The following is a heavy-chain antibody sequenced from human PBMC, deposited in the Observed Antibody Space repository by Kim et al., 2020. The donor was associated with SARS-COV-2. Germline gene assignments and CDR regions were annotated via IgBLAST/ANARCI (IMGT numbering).Heavy chain of an antibody. CDR2: NT. Sequence: NTRYSQKFQGRGSITRDTSATTAYLELSGLISEDTAVDYCAREAVAGSFDYWGQGTLVTVSS. CDR3: AREAVAGSFDY. J-gene: IGHJ4*02. V-gene: IGHV1-3*01. D-gene: IGHD6-19*01.